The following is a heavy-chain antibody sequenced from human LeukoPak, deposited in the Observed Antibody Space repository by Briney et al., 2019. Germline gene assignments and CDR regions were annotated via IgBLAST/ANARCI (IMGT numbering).Heavy chain of an antibody. CDR1: GYTFTGYY. J-gene: IGHJ4*02. V-gene: IGHV1-2*02. Sequence: ASVKVSCKASGYTFTGYYMHWVRQAPGQGLEWMGWINPNSGGTNYAQKFQGRVTVTRDTSISTAYMELSRLRSDDTAVYYCARQTVTAASLLGYWGQGTLVTVSS. CDR3: ARQTVTAASLLGY. D-gene: IGHD4-17*01. CDR2: INPNSGGT.